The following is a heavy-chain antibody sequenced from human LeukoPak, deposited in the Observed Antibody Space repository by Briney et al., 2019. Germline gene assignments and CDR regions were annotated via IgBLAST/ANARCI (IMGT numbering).Heavy chain of an antibody. CDR1: GFTFSSYS. CDR3: ANWDGSHNSGWYDY. CDR2: ISSSSSYI. V-gene: IGHV3-21*04. D-gene: IGHD6-19*01. Sequence: AGGSLRLSCAASGFTFSSYSMNWVRQAPGKGLEWVSSISSSSSYIYYADSVKGRFTISRDNSKNTLYLQMNSLRAEDTAVYYCANWDGSHNSGWYDYWGQGTLVTVSS. J-gene: IGHJ4*02.